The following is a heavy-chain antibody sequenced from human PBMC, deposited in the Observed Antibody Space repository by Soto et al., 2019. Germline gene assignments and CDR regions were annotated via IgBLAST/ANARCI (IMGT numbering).Heavy chain of an antibody. CDR1: GFTFTSSA. J-gene: IGHJ6*02. V-gene: IGHV1-58*01. CDR2: IVVGSGNT. D-gene: IGHD3-22*01. CDR3: AVQQYDSSGYYFRQYYYYGMDV. Sequence: ASVKVSCKASGFTFTSSAVQWVRQARGQRLEWIGWIVVGSGNTNYAQKFQERVTITRDMPTSTAYMELSSLRSDDTAVYYCAVQQYDSSGYYFRQYYYYGMDVWGQGTTVTVS.